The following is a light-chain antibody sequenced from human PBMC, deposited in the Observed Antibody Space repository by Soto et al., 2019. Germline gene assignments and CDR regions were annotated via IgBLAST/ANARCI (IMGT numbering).Light chain of an antibody. CDR2: GAS. CDR1: QNVRSS. Sequence: VMTQSPATLSLCPGERATLSCRASQNVRSSLAWFQQRPGQPPRLLIHGASTRATGVPARFSGSGSGTEFTLTISGLRSEDSATYYCQQYNAWPPLITFGPGTKVDLK. J-gene: IGKJ3*01. V-gene: IGKV3-15*01. CDR3: QQYNAWPPLIT.